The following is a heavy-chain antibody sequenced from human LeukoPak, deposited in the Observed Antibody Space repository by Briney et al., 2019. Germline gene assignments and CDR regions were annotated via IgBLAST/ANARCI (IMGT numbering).Heavy chain of an antibody. CDR1: GFTFGDYA. Sequence: EPGGSLRLSCTASGFTFGDYAMSWFRQAPGKGLEWVGFIRAKTYGGTTQHAASVKDRFTISRDDSKSIAYLQMNSLKTEDTAVYYCARADYGGNAGGFWGQGTLVTVSS. CDR2: IRAKTYGGTT. D-gene: IGHD4-23*01. J-gene: IGHJ4*02. V-gene: IGHV3-49*03. CDR3: ARADYGGNAGGF.